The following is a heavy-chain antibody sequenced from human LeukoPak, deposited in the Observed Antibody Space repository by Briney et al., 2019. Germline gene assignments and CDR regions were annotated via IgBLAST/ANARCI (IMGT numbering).Heavy chain of an antibody. CDR1: GYIFTHYW. Sequence: GESLKISCQVSGYIFTHYWIGWVRLMPGKGLESMGIIYPADSHTTYSPPFQGQVSISADKSTSTAYLQWSSLKASDSAMYYCARRSGYSSGWYDYWGQGTLVTVSS. V-gene: IGHV5-51*01. CDR2: IYPADSHT. CDR3: ARRSGYSSGWYDY. D-gene: IGHD6-13*01. J-gene: IGHJ4*02.